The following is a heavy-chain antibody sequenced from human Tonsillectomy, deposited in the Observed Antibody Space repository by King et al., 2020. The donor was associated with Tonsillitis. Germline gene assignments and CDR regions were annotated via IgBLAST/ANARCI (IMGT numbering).Heavy chain of an antibody. Sequence: VQLVESGGGLVQPGGSLRLSCAASGFTFRSYVMSWVRQAPGKGLEWVSSITRGGSTYYADSVKGRFTTSRDNSKNTLYLQMNSLRDEDTAVYYCAKEGQQLENWFDPWGQGTLVTVSS. CDR3: AKEGQQLENWFDP. CDR1: GFTFRSYV. D-gene: IGHD6-13*01. J-gene: IGHJ5*02. CDR2: ITRGGST. V-gene: IGHV3-23*04.